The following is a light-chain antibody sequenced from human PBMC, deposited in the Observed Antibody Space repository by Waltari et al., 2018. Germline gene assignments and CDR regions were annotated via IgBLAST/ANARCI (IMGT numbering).Light chain of an antibody. V-gene: IGKV3-11*01. Sequence: EIVLTQSPATLSLSPGESATLSCRASQSIGTYLAWYQQTPGQAPRLLIYDASHRATGIPPRFSGSGSGTDFILTISSLEPEDFGVYYCQQRSGWPQTFGQGTNVEI. CDR3: QQRSGWPQT. J-gene: IGKJ1*01. CDR1: QSIGTY. CDR2: DAS.